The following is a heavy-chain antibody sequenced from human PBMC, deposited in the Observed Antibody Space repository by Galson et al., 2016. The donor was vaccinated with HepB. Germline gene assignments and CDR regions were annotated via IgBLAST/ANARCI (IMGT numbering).Heavy chain of an antibody. CDR2: INRNSVIV. CDR3: ARDLNWKLFDY. D-gene: IGHD1-1*01. CDR1: GFTFEDYA. Sequence: SLRLSCAASGFTFEDYAIHWVRQVPGKGLEWVASINRNSVIVGYADSVKGRFTITRDNAKNTLYLDMTSLRADDTGVYYCARDLNWKLFDYWGQGNLVTVSP. J-gene: IGHJ4*02. V-gene: IGHV3-9*01.